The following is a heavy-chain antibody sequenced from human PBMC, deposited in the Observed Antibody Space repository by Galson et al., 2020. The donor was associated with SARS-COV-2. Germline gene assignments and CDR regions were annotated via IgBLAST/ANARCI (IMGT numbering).Heavy chain of an antibody. D-gene: IGHD3-10*01. J-gene: IGHJ4*02. CDR2: ISSSGSTI. CDR3: ARSRYGSGTYYRFDY. Sequence: GESLKISCAASGFTFSSYEMNWVRKAPGKGLEWVSYISSSGSTIYYADSVKGRFTISRDNAKNSLYLQMNSLRAEDTAVYYCARSRYGSGTYYRFDYWGQGTLVTVSS. CDR1: GFTFSSYE. V-gene: IGHV3-48*03.